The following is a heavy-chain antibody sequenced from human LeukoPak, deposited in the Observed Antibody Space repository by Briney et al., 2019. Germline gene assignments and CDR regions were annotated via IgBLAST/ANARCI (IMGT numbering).Heavy chain of an antibody. CDR3: AKVSTVTPGF. J-gene: IGHJ4*02. D-gene: IGHD4-17*01. CDR1: GFTFSNYA. V-gene: IGHV3-23*01. Sequence: GGSLRLSCAASGFTFSNYAMSWVRQAPGKGLEWVSAISGSGDSTYYADSVKGRFTISRDNSKNTLYLQMNSLRAEDTAVYYCAKVSTVTPGFWGQGTLLTVSS. CDR2: ISGSGDST.